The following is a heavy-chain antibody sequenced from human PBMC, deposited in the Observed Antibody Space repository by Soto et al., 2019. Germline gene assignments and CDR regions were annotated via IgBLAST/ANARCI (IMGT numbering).Heavy chain of an antibody. CDR2: ISSSSSYT. Sequence: GGSLRLSCAASGFTFSDYYMSWIRQAPGKGLGWVSYISSSSSYTNYADSVKGRFTISRDNAKNSLYLQMNSLRAEDTAVYYCARPLIRLELRSLGYWGQGTLVTVSS. CDR3: ARPLIRLELRSLGY. V-gene: IGHV3-11*06. D-gene: IGHD1-7*01. CDR1: GFTFSDYY. J-gene: IGHJ4*02.